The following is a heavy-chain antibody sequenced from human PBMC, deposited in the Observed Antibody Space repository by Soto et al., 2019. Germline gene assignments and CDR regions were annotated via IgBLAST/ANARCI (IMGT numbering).Heavy chain of an antibody. CDR3: ARDPGTGTVGSYYYYGMDV. CDR2: IIPIFGTA. J-gene: IGHJ6*02. V-gene: IGHV1-69*01. Sequence: VSCKASGGTFSSYAISWVRQAPGQGLEWMGGIIPIFGTANYAQKFQGRVTITADESTSTAYMELSSLRSEDTAVYYCARDPGTGTVGSYYYYGMDVWGQGTTVTVSS. D-gene: IGHD1-1*01. CDR1: GGTFSSYA.